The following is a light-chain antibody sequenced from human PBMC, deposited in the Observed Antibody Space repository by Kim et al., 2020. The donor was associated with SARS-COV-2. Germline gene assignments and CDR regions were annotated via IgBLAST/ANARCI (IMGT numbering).Light chain of an antibody. CDR2: GAS. CDR3: QEYNDWPRT. V-gene: IGKV3-15*01. J-gene: IGKJ1*01. CDR1: QTVSSS. Sequence: EIVMTQSPATLSVSPGERATLSCRASQTVSSSLAWYQHKPGQAPRLLIYGASTSATGIPARFSGSGSGTEFTLTISSLQSEDFAVYYCQEYNDWPRTFGQGTKVEI.